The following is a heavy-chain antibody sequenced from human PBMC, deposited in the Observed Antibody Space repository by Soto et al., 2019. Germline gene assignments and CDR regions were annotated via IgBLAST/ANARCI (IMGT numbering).Heavy chain of an antibody. CDR1: GFLFSYYG. J-gene: IGHJ4*02. V-gene: IGHV3-48*02. D-gene: IGHD2-21*02. CDR3: TRDPEGDLDFDS. Sequence: EVHLVESGGGLVQPGGSLRLSCAASGFLFSYYGLTWVRQAPGKGLEWVSHINSPSTSTLYADSVRGRFTISRDNAKNSVYLEISSLSDEHTAVYYCTRDPEGDLDFDSCSEGTVFTVSS. CDR2: INSPSTST.